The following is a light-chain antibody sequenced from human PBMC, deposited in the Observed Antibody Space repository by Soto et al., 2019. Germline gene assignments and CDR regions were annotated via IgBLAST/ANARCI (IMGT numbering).Light chain of an antibody. CDR2: EVS. CDR1: SSDVGGYNF. CDR3: SSYTTSTTVV. J-gene: IGLJ1*01. V-gene: IGLV2-14*03. Sequence: QSVLTQPASVFGSPGQSITFSCTRTSSDVGGYNFVSWYQQHPGKAPKLMIYEVSSRPSGVSNRFSGPKSGNTASLTISGLQPEDEADYYCSSYTTSTTVVFGTGTKVTVL.